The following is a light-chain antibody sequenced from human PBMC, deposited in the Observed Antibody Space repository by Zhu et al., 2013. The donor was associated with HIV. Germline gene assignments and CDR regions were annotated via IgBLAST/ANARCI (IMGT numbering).Light chain of an antibody. J-gene: IGKJ2*01. CDR3: MQALQTPKT. V-gene: IGKV2-28*01. CDR2: LGS. Sequence: DIVMTQSPLSLPVTPGESASISCRSSQSLLHSNGYNYLDWYLQKPGQSPQLLIYLGSNQASGVPDRFSGSGSGTDFTLKISRVEAEDVGVYYCMQALQTPKTFGQGTKLEIK. CDR1: QSLLHSNGYNY.